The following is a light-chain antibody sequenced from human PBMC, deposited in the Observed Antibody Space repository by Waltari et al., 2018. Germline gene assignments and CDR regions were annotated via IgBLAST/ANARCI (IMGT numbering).Light chain of an antibody. CDR1: QSISTW. Sequence: DIQMTQSPSTLSASVGDRFRFSSRASQSISTWLAWYQQKPGKAPRLLIYDASRLESGVPSRFSGSGSGTEFTLTISSLQPDDFATYYCQQYDSYPHGYTFGQGTKLEIK. CDR2: DAS. CDR3: QQYDSYPHGYT. J-gene: IGKJ2*01. V-gene: IGKV1-5*01.